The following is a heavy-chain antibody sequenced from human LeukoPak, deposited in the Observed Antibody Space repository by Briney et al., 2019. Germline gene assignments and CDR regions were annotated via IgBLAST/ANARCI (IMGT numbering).Heavy chain of an antibody. V-gene: IGHV1-2*02. CDR2: INPNSGGT. D-gene: IGHD3-10*01. Sequence: ASVKVSCKASGYTFTGYYMHWVRQAPGQGLEWMGWINPNSGGTNYAQKFQGRVTMTRDTPISTAYMELSSLRSDDTAVYYCARDGGYYGSGSYHYWGQGTLVTVSS. CDR3: ARDGGYYGSGSYHY. J-gene: IGHJ4*02. CDR1: GYTFTGYY.